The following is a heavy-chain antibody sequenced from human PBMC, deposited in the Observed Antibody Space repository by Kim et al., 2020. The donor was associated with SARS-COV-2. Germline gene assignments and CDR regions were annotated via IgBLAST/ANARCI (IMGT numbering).Heavy chain of an antibody. CDR2: INPSGGST. J-gene: IGHJ4*02. CDR1: GYTFTSYY. V-gene: IGHV1-46*01. Sequence: ASVKVSCKASGYTFTSYYMHWVRQAPGQGLEWMGIINPSGGSTSYAQKFQGRVTMTRDTSTSTVYMELSSLRSEDTAVYYCARDRCSGGSCYPEVDYWGQGTLVTVSS. D-gene: IGHD2-15*01. CDR3: ARDRCSGGSCYPEVDY.